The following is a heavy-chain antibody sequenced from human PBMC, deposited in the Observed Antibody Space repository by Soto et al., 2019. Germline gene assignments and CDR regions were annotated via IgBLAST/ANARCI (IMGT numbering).Heavy chain of an antibody. CDR3: AKEPYYDILTGYYLGY. Sequence: GGSLRLSCAASGFTFSSYAMSWVRQAPGKGLEWVSAISGSGGSTYYADSVKGRFTISRDNSKNTLYLQMNNLRAEDTAVYYCAKEPYYDILTGYYLGYWGQGTLVTVSS. D-gene: IGHD3-9*01. CDR1: GFTFSSYA. J-gene: IGHJ4*02. CDR2: ISGSGGST. V-gene: IGHV3-23*01.